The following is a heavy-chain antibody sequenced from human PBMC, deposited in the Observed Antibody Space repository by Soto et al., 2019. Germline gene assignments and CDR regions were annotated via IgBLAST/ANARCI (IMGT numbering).Heavy chain of an antibody. V-gene: IGHV3-21*01. CDR2: ISSSSSYI. D-gene: IGHD3-10*01. CDR1: GFTFSTYS. J-gene: IGHJ3*02. CDR3: ARDRGGDVKAFDI. Sequence: EVQLVESGGGLVKPGGSLRLSCAASGFTFSTYSMNWVRQAPGKGLAWVSSISSSSSYIYYADSVKGRFTISRDNAKNSLYLQMNGLRAEDTAVYYCARDRGGDVKAFDIWGQGTMVTVSS.